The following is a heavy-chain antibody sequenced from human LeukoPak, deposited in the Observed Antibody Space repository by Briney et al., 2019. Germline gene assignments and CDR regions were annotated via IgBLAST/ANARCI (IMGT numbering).Heavy chain of an antibody. CDR1: GVSMTSHY. D-gene: IGHD2/OR15-2a*01. CDR2: IHGSGNT. J-gene: IGHJ4*02. V-gene: IGHV4-59*11. CDR3: ARMTSFFDFGY. Sequence: SETLSLTCTVSGVSMTSHYWTWVRQPPGKGLEWIGYIHGSGNTNHNPSLKSRVTISRDTSKNQFSLKLNSVTAADTGVYYCARMTSFFDFGYWGQGTLVSVSS.